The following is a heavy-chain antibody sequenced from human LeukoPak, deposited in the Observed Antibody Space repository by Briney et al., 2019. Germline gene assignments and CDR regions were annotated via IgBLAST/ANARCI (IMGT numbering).Heavy chain of an antibody. D-gene: IGHD6-13*01. CDR2: ISGSGGST. Sequence: GGSLRLSCAASGFTFSSHVMIWVRQAPGKGLEWVSAISGSGGSTYYADSVKGGFTISRDNSKNTLYLQMNSLRAEDTAVYYCAKAAGPLYDSRGVRQLVRWVVDYGGQGTLVTVSS. CDR3: AKAAGPLYDSRGVRQLVRWVVDY. J-gene: IGHJ4*02. CDR1: GFTFSSHV. V-gene: IGHV3-23*01.